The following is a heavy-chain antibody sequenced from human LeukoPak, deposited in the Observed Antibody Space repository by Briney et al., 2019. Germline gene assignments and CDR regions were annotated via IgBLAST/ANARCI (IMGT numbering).Heavy chain of an antibody. J-gene: IGHJ6*03. Sequence: ASVKVSCKASGYTFTSYYMHWVRQAPGQGLEWMGIINPSGGSTGYAQKFQGRVTMTRDTSTSTVYMELSSLRSEDTAVYYCARDRLPYDISTGIPDNYYYYMDVWGKGTTVTVSS. CDR2: INPSGGST. D-gene: IGHD3-9*01. V-gene: IGHV1-46*01. CDR3: ARDRLPYDISTGIPDNYYYYMDV. CDR1: GYTFTSYY.